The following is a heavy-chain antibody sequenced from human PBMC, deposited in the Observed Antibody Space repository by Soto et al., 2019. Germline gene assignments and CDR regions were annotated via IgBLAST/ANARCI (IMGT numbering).Heavy chain of an antibody. V-gene: IGHV1-18*01. CDR3: ARDTQYSGYHYYYYGMDV. D-gene: IGHD5-12*01. Sequence: GASVKVSCKASGYTFTSYGISWVRQAPGQGLEWMGWISAYNGNTNYAQKLQGRVTMTTDTSTSTAYMELRSLRSDDTAVYYCARDTQYSGYHYYYYGMDVWGQGTTVTVSS. J-gene: IGHJ6*02. CDR2: ISAYNGNT. CDR1: GYTFTSYG.